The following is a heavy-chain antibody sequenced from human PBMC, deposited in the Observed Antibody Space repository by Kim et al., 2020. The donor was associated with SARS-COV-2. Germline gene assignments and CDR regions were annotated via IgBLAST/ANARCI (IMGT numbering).Heavy chain of an antibody. J-gene: IGHJ4*02. D-gene: IGHD3-22*01. CDR1: GGSISSGGYY. V-gene: IGHV4-31*03. CDR2: IYYSGST. Sequence: SETLSLTCTVSGGSISSGGYYWSWIRQHPGKGLEWIGYIYYSGSTYYNPSLKSRVTISVDTSKNQFSLKLSSVTAADTAVYYCARVGVVVIYVDYWGQGTLVTVSS. CDR3: ARVGVVVIYVDY.